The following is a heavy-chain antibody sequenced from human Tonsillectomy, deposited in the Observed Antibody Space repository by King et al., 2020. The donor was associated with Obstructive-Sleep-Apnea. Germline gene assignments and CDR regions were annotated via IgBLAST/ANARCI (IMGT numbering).Heavy chain of an antibody. V-gene: IGHV4-59*01. J-gene: IGHJ4*02. CDR1: GASISSDY. CDR2: IFYDRSV. Sequence: VQLQESGPGLVKPSETLSLTCTVSGASISSDYWSWIRQPPGKGLEWIGYIFYDRSVSYNPSLRSRVTISVDTSKNQFSLKLSSVTAADTAMYYCARYDMLTPKHFDYWGQGALVTVSS. D-gene: IGHD3-9*01. CDR3: ARYDMLTPKHFDY.